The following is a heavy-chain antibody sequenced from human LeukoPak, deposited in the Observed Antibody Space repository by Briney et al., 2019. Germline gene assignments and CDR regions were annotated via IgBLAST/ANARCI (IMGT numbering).Heavy chain of an antibody. Sequence: PGGSLRLSCAASGFTFSDYYMSWIRQAPEKGLEWVSYISSSGSTIYYADSVKGRFTISRDNAKNSLYLQMNSLRAEDTAVYYCARHLAVAAPEWFDPWGQGTLVTVSS. D-gene: IGHD6-19*01. CDR1: GFTFSDYY. CDR2: ISSSGSTI. J-gene: IGHJ5*02. CDR3: ARHLAVAAPEWFDP. V-gene: IGHV3-11*04.